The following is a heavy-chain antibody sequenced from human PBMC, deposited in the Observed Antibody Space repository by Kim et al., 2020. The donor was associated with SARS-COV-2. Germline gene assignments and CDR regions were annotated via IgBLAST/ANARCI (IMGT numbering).Heavy chain of an antibody. Sequence: GGSLRLSCAASGFTFSSYGMHWVRQAPGKGLEWVAVISYDGSNKYYADSVKGRFTISRDNSKNTLYLQMNSLRAEDTAVYYCAKFLSHSSGSLYYYGMDVWGQGTTVTVSS. CDR1: GFTFSSYG. J-gene: IGHJ6*02. D-gene: IGHD6-19*01. V-gene: IGHV3-30*18. CDR3: AKFLSHSSGSLYYYGMDV. CDR2: ISYDGSNK.